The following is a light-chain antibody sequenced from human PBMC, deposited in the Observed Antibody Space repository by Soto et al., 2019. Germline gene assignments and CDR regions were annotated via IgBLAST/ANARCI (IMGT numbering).Light chain of an antibody. CDR2: WAS. CDR1: QSVLYSSNNKND. CDR3: QQYYSTPPT. J-gene: IGKJ1*01. Sequence: SVMTQSPDSLAVSLGERATINCKSSQSVLYSSNNKNDLAWYQQKPGQPPKLLIYWASTRESGVPDRFSGSGSGTDFTLTISSLQAEDVAVYYCQQYYSTPPTFGQGTKVEIK. V-gene: IGKV4-1*01.